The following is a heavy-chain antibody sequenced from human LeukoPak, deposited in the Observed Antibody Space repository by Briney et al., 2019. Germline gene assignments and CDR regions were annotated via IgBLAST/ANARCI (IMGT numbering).Heavy chain of an antibody. J-gene: IGHJ4*02. CDR2: IYYSGST. CDR1: GDSISSSSSY. Sequence: SETLSLTCTVSGDSISSSSSYWGWIRQPPGEGLEWIGSIYYSGSTYYNTSLKSRVTISVDTSKNQFSLKLSSVTAADTAVYYCARFNGDYVPFYFDYWGQGTLVTVSS. D-gene: IGHD4-17*01. CDR3: ARFNGDYVPFYFDY. V-gene: IGHV4-39*07.